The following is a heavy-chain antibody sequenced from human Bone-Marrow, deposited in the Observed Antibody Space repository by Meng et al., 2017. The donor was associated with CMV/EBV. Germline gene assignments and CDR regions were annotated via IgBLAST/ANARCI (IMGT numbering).Heavy chain of an antibody. CDR3: AKDVRSGVLRFLEWLLFFGMDV. Sequence: GGSLRLSCAASGFTFSSYAMSWVRQAPGKGLEWVSVIYSGGSSTYYADSVKGRFTISRDNSKNTLYLQMNSLRAEDTAVYYCAKDVRSGVLRFLEWLLFFGMDVWGQGTTVTVSS. D-gene: IGHD3-3*01. V-gene: IGHV3-23*03. CDR2: IYSGGSST. CDR1: GFTFSSYA. J-gene: IGHJ6*02.